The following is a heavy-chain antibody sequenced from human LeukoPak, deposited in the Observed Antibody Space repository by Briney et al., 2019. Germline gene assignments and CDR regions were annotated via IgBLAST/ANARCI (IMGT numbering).Heavy chain of an antibody. CDR3: ARALSRGYSYGYYNYYYMDV. J-gene: IGHJ6*03. CDR1: GGSISSYY. CDR2: IYYSGST. Sequence: PSETLSLTCTVSGGSISSYYWSWIRQPPGKGLAWIGYIYYSGSTNYNPSLKSRVTISVDTSKNQFSLKLSSVTAADTAVYYCARALSRGYSYGYYNYYYMDVWGKGTTVTVSS. V-gene: IGHV4-59*01. D-gene: IGHD5-18*01.